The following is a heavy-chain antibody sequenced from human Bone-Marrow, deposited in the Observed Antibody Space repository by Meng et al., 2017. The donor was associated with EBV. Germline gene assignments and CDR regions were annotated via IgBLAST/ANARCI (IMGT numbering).Heavy chain of an antibody. J-gene: IGHJ4*02. V-gene: IGHV1-2*06. CDR2: INPKTGDS. Sequence: QGDLGQSGVEKKQSVASVRVSCKASGYTFIGSFMHWVREAPGQGLEWVGRINPKTGDSDLSPKFRGRVSLTRDTSTGTAYMDFSSLQSADTAIYFCATPLETTMAPDHWGQGTLVTVSS. CDR3: ATPLETTMAPDH. D-gene: IGHD5-18*01. CDR1: GYTFIGSF.